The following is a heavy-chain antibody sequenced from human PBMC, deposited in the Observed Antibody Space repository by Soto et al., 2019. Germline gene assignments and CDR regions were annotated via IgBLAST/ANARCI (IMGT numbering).Heavy chain of an antibody. CDR2: INPGNGNA. D-gene: IGHD4-17*01. V-gene: IGHV1-3*01. CDR1: GDTFTSYG. CDR3: ARDLDSSVTH. Sequence: ASVKASCKSSGDTFTSYGIHWVRQAPGQRLEWMGWINPGNGNARYSQDFQGRINIARDTSASTAYMELSSLRSEDTAVYFCARDLDSSVTHWGQGTLVTVSS. J-gene: IGHJ4*02.